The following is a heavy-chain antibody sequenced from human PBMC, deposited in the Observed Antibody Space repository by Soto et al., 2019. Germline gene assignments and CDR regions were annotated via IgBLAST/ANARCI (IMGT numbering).Heavy chain of an antibody. Sequence: QVQLVQSGAEVRKPGSSVKVSCKASGGTFSRHAISWVRQTPGQGLEWMGGIIPIFGTANHAQTFQGRVTIIADEPTSTVYRELSSLRSEDTAMYYCARGWGYDSNDYYYAYWGQGTLVIVSS. CDR3: ARGWGYDSNDYYYAY. J-gene: IGHJ4*02. CDR1: GGTFSRHA. V-gene: IGHV1-69*01. D-gene: IGHD3-22*01. CDR2: IIPIFGTA.